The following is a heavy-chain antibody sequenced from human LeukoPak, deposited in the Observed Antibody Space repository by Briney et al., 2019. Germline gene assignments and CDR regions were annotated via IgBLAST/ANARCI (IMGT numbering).Heavy chain of an antibody. V-gene: IGHV4-4*07. CDR1: GGSISSYY. D-gene: IGHD3-10*01. J-gene: IGHJ4*02. Sequence: SETLSLTCTVSGGSISSYYWSWIRQPAGKGLEWIGRIHTSGSTNYNPSLKSRVTMSVDTSKNQFSLKLSSVTAADTAVYYCARVAIHGSDFDYWGQGTLVTVSS. CDR2: IHTSGST. CDR3: ARVAIHGSDFDY.